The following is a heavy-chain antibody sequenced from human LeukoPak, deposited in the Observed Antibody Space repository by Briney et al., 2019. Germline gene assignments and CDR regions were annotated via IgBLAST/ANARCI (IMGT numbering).Heavy chain of an antibody. Sequence: SETLSLTCTVSGDSISSSYWGWIRHPPGKGLEWIGYVYYTGSTNCNPSLKSRVTISVDTSKNQFSLKLSSVTAAGTAVYYCARRSQENRVTTAKNWFDPWGQGTQVTVSS. CDR3: ARRSQENRVTTAKNWFDP. D-gene: IGHD4-17*01. CDR2: VYYTGST. CDR1: GDSISSSY. J-gene: IGHJ5*02. V-gene: IGHV4-59*08.